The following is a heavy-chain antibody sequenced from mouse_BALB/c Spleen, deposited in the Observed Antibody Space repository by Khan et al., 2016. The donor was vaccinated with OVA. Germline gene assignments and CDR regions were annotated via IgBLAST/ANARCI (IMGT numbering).Heavy chain of an antibody. D-gene: IGHD2-14*01. Sequence: VKVVESGPGLVAPSQSLSITCTVSGFSLSRYNIHWVRQPPGKGLEWLGMIWGGGGTDYNSTLKIRLSISKDNSKSQVFLKMNSLQTDDTAMYYCARAYYRYDGYYAMDYWGQGTSVTVSS. CDR2: IWGGGGT. CDR1: GFSLSRYN. J-gene: IGHJ4*01. CDR3: ARAYYRYDGYYAMDY. V-gene: IGHV2-6-4*01.